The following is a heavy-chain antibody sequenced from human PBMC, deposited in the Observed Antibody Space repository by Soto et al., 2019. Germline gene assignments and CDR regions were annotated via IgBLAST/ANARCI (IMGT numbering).Heavy chain of an antibody. CDR1: GFTFSSYW. CDR3: ARGPVTIFGVVNTPLDY. CDR2: INRDGSST. D-gene: IGHD3-3*01. V-gene: IGHV3-74*01. J-gene: IGHJ4*02. Sequence: EVQLVESGGGLVQPGGSLRLSCAASGFTFSSYWMHWVRKDPGKGLVWVSRINRDGSSTSYADSVKGRFTISRDNAKNTMYLQMDSLGAEDTAVYYCARGPVTIFGVVNTPLDYWGQGTLVTVSS.